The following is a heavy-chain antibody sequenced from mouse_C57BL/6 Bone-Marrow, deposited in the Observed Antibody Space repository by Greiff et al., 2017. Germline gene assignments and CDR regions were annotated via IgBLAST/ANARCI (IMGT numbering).Heavy chain of an antibody. CDR1: GYTFTSYW. V-gene: IGHV1-69*01. D-gene: IGHD1-1*01. Sequence: QVQLQQSGAELVMPGASVKLSCKASGYTFTSYWMHWVKQRPGQGLEWIGEIDPSDSYTNYNQKFKGKSTLTVDKSSSTAYMQLSSLTSEDSAVYYCARIGAFYYGYFDYWGQGTTLTVSS. CDR2: IDPSDSYT. J-gene: IGHJ2*01. CDR3: ARIGAFYYGYFDY.